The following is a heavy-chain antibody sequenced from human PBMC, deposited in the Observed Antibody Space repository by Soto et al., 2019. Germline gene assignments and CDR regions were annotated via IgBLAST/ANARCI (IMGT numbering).Heavy chain of an antibody. CDR1: CGSISSCGYS. CDR3: ARTPDI. CDR2: IYHSGST. J-gene: IGHJ3*02. V-gene: IGHV4-30-2*01. Sequence: SETLSLTCAVSCGSISSCGYSWSWVRQPPGKGLAWIGYIYHSGSTYYNPSLTSRVTITVDRSKNQLSMKLSSVTAADTAVYYCARTPDIWGKGTMV.